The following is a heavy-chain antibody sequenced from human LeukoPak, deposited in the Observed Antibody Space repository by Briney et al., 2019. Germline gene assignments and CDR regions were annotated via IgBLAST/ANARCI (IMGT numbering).Heavy chain of an antibody. V-gene: IGHV3-21*01. J-gene: IGHJ2*01. CDR1: GFTFSSYS. CDR3: ARGDYDILTGDWYFDL. Sequence: GGSLRLSCAASGFTFSSYSMNWVRQAPGKGLEWVSSISSSSSYIYYADSVKGRFTISRDNAKNSLYLQMNSLRAEDTAVYYCARGDYDILTGDWYFDLWGRGTLVTVSS. D-gene: IGHD3-9*01. CDR2: ISSSSSYI.